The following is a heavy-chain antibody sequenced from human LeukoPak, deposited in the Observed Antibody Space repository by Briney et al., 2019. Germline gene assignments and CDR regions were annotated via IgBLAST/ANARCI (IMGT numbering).Heavy chain of an antibody. CDR1: GGTFSSYA. D-gene: IGHD1-14*01. CDR2: IIPIFGTA. V-gene: IGHV1-69*13. CDR3: ARGIRTSYDAFDI. Sequence: ASVKVSCKASGGTFSSYAISWVRQAPGQGLEWMRGIIPIFGTANYAQKFQGRVTITADESTSTAYMELSSLRSEDTAVYYCARGIRTSYDAFDIWGQGTMVTVSS. J-gene: IGHJ3*02.